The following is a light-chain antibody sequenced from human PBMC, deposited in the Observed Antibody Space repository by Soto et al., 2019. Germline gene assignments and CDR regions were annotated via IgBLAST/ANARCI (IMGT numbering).Light chain of an antibody. CDR3: LQAAQSPLT. CDR1: QSLLQSNGNNH. CDR2: LAS. J-gene: IGKJ5*01. V-gene: IGKV2-28*01. Sequence: DIVQTQSPLSLPVTPGEPASISCRSSQSLLQSNGNNHVDWYLQRPGQSPQLLLYLASSRASGVPDRFSGSGSGTEFSLEISRVEAGDVGVYYCLQAAQSPLTFGQGTRLEIK.